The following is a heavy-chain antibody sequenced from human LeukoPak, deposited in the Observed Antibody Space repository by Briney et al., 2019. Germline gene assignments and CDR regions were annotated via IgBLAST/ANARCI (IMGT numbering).Heavy chain of an antibody. D-gene: IGHD3-16*02. Sequence: GGSLRLSCAASGFTFSSYEMNWVRQAPGKGLEWVSYISSSGSTIYYADSVKGRFTISRDNAKNSLYLQMNSLRAEDTAVYYCARLPRGMITFGGVIGGCGMDVWGQGTTVTVSS. CDR1: GFTFSSYE. V-gene: IGHV3-48*03. CDR2: ISSSGSTI. J-gene: IGHJ6*02. CDR3: ARLPRGMITFGGVIGGCGMDV.